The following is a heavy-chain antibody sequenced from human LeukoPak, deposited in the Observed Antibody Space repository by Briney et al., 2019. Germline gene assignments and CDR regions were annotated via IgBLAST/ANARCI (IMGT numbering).Heavy chain of an antibody. CDR3: ARDSVVVVAANWYYFDY. Sequence: ASVKVSCKASGYTFTSYGISWVRQAPGQGLEWMGWIIAYNGNTNYAQKLQGRVTMTTDTSTSTAYMELRSLRSEDTAVYYCARDSVVVVAANWYYFDYWGQGTLVTVSS. D-gene: IGHD2-15*01. CDR1: GYTFTSYG. CDR2: IIAYNGNT. V-gene: IGHV1-18*01. J-gene: IGHJ4*02.